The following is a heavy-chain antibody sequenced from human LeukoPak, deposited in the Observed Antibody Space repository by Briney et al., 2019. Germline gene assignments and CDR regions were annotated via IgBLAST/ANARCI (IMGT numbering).Heavy chain of an antibody. CDR2: ISYDGSNK. J-gene: IGHJ6*02. CDR1: GFTFSSYA. Sequence: GGSLRLSCAASGFTFSSYAMHWVRQAPGKGLEWVAVISYDGSNKYYADSVKGRFTISRDNSKNTLYLQMNSLRAEDTAVYYCARDGAGDYYYGMDVWGQGTTVTVSS. D-gene: IGHD6-19*01. V-gene: IGHV3-30-3*01. CDR3: ARDGAGDYYYGMDV.